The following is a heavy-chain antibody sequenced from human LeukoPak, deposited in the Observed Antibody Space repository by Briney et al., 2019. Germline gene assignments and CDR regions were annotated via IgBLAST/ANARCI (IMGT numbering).Heavy chain of an antibody. CDR2: ISFSGGST. Sequence: GGSLRLSCAASGVTFSGSAMSWVRQAPGKGLEWVSLISFSGGSTYYADSVKGRFTISRDNSRDTLYVQMNSLRAEDTAIYYCARDIQLSTWGLGTMVTVSS. V-gene: IGHV3-23*01. J-gene: IGHJ3*01. CDR1: GVTFSGSA. D-gene: IGHD5-24*01. CDR3: ARDIQLST.